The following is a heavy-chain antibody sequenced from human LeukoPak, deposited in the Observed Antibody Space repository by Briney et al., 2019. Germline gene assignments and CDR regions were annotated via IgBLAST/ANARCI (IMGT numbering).Heavy chain of an antibody. CDR1: GDSISSYY. CDR3: ARDFYGGYTSGYYFDF. V-gene: IGHV4-4*07. D-gene: IGHD5-18*01. Sequence: SETLSLTCVVSGDSISSYYWSWIRQPAGKALEWIGRIHPSGSTNFNAPLKSRVTISIDKSMSQVSLRLPSVTAADTAVYYCARDFYGGYTSGYYFDFWGQGIPVTVSS. CDR2: IHPSGST. J-gene: IGHJ4*02.